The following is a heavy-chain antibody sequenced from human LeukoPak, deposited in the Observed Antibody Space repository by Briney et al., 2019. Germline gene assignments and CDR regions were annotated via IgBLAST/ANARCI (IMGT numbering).Heavy chain of an antibody. V-gene: IGHV4-59*01. Sequence: SETLSLTCAVYGGSFSGYYWSWIRQPPGKGLEWIGYIYYSGSTNYNPSLKSRVTISVDTSKNQFSLKLSSVTAADTAVYYCARVLFYGDRIYFDYWGQGTLVTVSS. D-gene: IGHD4-17*01. J-gene: IGHJ4*02. CDR3: ARVLFYGDRIYFDY. CDR2: IYYSGST. CDR1: GGSFSGYY.